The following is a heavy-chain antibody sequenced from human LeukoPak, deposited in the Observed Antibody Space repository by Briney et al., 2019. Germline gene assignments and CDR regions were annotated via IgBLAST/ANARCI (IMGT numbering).Heavy chain of an antibody. CDR1: GFTFSSHG. CDR3: AKEALGTKGFDY. V-gene: IGHV3-33*06. Sequence: GGSLRLSCAASGFTFSSHGMHWVRQAPGKGLGWGAVIWYDGSNKYYADSVKGRFTISRDNSKNTLDLQMNSLRAEDTAVYYCAKEALGTKGFDYWGQGALVTVSS. CDR2: IWYDGSNK. D-gene: IGHD1-1*01. J-gene: IGHJ4*02.